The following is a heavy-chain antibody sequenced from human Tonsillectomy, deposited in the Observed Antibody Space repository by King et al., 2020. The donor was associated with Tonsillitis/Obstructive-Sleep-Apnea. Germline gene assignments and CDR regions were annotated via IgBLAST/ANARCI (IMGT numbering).Heavy chain of an antibody. CDR3: ARRIGWQQASDY. V-gene: IGHV5-10-1*03. CDR2: IDPSDSYT. CDR1: GYTFTSYW. J-gene: IGHJ4*02. D-gene: IGHD6-13*01. Sequence: DVQLVESGAEVKKPGESLRISCKGSGYTFTSYWISWVRQMPGKGLEWMGKIDPSDSYTNYSPSFQGHVTISVERSISTAYLQWSSLKASDTAMYYCARRIGWQQASDYWGQGTLVTVSS.